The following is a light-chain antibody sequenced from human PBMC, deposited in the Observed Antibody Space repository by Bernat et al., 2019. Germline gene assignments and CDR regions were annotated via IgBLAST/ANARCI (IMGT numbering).Light chain of an antibody. J-gene: IGLJ2*01. CDR2: HAT. V-gene: IGLV1-47*02. Sequence: QSVLTQPPSASGTPGQRVTISCSGSYSNIGNNYVYWYQQLSRTAPKELISHATQRAPGVPDRFSGAKSGASASLAISGPRSDDEATYYCASWDDSLTSGVFGGGTKLTVL. CDR3: ASWDDSLTSGV. CDR1: YSNIGNNY.